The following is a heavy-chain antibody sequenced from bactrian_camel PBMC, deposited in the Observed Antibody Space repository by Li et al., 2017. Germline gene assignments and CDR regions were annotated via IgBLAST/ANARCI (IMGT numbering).Heavy chain of an antibody. J-gene: IGHJ7*01. V-gene: IGHV3S40*01. CDR1: GFTFSSYG. Sequence: QLVESGGGLVQPGGSLRPSCAASGFTFSSYGMSWVRQAPGKGLEWVSVINVGSTYTAYAGSVKGRFTISRDNAKNTLYLQLNSLETDDTAMYYCAKNLAGLSGMDYWGKGTQVTVS. CDR2: INVGSTYT.